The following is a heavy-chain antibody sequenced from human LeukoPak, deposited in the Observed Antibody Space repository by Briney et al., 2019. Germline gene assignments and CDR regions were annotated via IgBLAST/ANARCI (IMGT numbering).Heavy chain of an antibody. J-gene: IGHJ3*02. CDR1: GFTFSSYA. CDR3: ARADPNHDAFDI. V-gene: IGHV3-30*01. CDR2: ISYDGSNK. Sequence: GGSLRLSCAASGFTFSSYAMHWVRQAPGKGLEWVAVISYDGSNKYYADSVKGRFTISRDNSKNTLYLQMNSLRAEDTAVYYCARADPNHDAFDIWGQGTMVTVSS.